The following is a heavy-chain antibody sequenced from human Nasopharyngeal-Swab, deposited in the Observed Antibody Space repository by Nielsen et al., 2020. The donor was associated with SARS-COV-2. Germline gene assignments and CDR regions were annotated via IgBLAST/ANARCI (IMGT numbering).Heavy chain of an antibody. Sequence: VCPAPGKGLEWVANIKQDGSEKYYVDSVKGRFTISRDNAKNSLYLQMNSLRAEDTAVYYCARQTSFGDWFDPWGQGTLVTVSS. CDR3: ARQTSFGDWFDP. J-gene: IGHJ5*02. D-gene: IGHD2/OR15-2a*01. CDR2: IKQDGSEK. V-gene: IGHV3-7*03.